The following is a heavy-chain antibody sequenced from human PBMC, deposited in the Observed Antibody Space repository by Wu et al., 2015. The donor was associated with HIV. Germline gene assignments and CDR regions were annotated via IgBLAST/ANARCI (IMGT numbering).Heavy chain of an antibody. CDR2: INPSDGST. CDR3: ARSGGPAGWFDP. J-gene: IGHJ5*02. V-gene: IGHV1-46*03. Sequence: QLHLVQSGAEMRKPGASVKVSCKASGYTFTNFYIHWVRQAPGQGLEWMAVINPSDGSTSYSERFQGRVTLTRDTSTSTVYMELSSLKSEDTAVYYCARSGGPAGWFDPWGQGTLVTVSS. CDR1: GYTFTNFY. D-gene: IGHD3-16*01.